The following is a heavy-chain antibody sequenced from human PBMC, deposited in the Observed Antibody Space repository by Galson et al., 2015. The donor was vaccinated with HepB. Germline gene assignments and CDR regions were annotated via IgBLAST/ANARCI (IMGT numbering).Heavy chain of an antibody. CDR2: ISSSSYTI. CDR3: ARVLVVALGGCSSPGAFDI. V-gene: IGHV3-48*01. D-gene: IGHD5-18*01. Sequence: SLRLSCAASGFTFSTYSMTWVRQAPGKGLEWVSYISSSSYTIYYGDSVKGRFTISRDDAKNSLYLQMNSLRPEDTAVYYCARVLVVALGGCSSPGAFDIWGQATMVTVSS. CDR1: GFTFSTYS. J-gene: IGHJ3*02.